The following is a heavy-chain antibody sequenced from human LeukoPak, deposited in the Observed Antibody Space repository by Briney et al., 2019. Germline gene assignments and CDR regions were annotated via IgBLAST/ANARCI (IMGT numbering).Heavy chain of an antibody. V-gene: IGHV3-11*01. J-gene: IGHJ4*02. CDR1: GFTFSDYY. D-gene: IGHD6-19*01. Sequence: GGSLRLSCAPSGFTFSDYYMTWIRQAPGKGLEWVSYISSSGSTIYYADSVKGRFTISRDNAKNSLYLQMNSLRAEDTAVYYCASSGWYRLDFDYWGQGTLVTVSS. CDR3: ASSGWYRLDFDY. CDR2: ISSSGSTI.